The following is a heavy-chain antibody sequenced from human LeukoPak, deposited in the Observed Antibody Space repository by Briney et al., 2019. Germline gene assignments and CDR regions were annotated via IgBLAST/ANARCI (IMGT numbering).Heavy chain of an antibody. CDR3: ARDRYSSSWHAYYYYYYMDV. D-gene: IGHD6-13*01. Sequence: ASVKVSCKASGYTFTSYGISWVRQAPGQGLEWMGWISAYNGNTNYAQKLQGRVTMTTDTSTSTAYMELRSLRSDDTSVYYCARDRYSSSWHAYYYYYYMDVWGKGTTVTVSS. CDR2: ISAYNGNT. J-gene: IGHJ6*03. CDR1: GYTFTSYG. V-gene: IGHV1-18*01.